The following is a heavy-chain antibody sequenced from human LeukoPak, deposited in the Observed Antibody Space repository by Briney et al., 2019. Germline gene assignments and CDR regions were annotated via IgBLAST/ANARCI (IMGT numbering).Heavy chain of an antibody. CDR2: ISWDGGST. Sequence: GGSLRLSCAASGFTFDDYAMHWVRQAPGKGLEWVSLISWDGGSTYYADSVKGRFTISRDNSKNSPYLQMNSLRAEDTALYYCAKDTAFYYDSSVYIDYWGQGTLVTVSS. CDR1: GFTFDDYA. D-gene: IGHD3-22*01. J-gene: IGHJ4*02. V-gene: IGHV3-43D*03. CDR3: AKDTAFYYDSSVYIDY.